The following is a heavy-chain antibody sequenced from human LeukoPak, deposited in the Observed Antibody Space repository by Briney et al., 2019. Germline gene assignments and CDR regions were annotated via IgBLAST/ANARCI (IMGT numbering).Heavy chain of an antibody. CDR3: ARGPKAYCGGDCYLDC. CDR1: GGSISSYY. V-gene: IGHV4-59*01. D-gene: IGHD2-21*02. J-gene: IGHJ4*02. Sequence: SETPSLTCTVSGGSISSYYWSWIRQPPGQGLEWIGYIYYSGSTNYNPSLKRRVTLSVDTSKNQFSLKLTSVTAADTAVYYCARGPKAYCGGDCYLDCWGQGPLVTVSS. CDR2: IYYSGST.